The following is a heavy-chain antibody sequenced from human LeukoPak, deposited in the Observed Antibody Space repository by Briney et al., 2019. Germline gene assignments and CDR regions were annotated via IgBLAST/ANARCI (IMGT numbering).Heavy chain of an antibody. D-gene: IGHD2-15*01. CDR1: GFTFSSYS. CDR3: ASDVATGGAFDI. V-gene: IGHV3-21*01. CDR2: ISSSSSYI. J-gene: IGHJ3*02. Sequence: PGGSLRLSCAASGFTFSSYSMNWVRQAPGKGLEWVSSISSSSSYIYYADSVKGRFTISRDNAKNSLYLQMNSLRAEDTAVYYCASDVATGGAFDIWGQGTMVTVSS.